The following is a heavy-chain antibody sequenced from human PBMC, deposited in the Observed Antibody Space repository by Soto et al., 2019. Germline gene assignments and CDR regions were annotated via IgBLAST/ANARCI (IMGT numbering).Heavy chain of an antibody. CDR2: IYYSGTT. CDR1: GDPHSRNSYH. CDR3: AKTGPYDILTYWYFDL. D-gene: IGHD3-9*01. V-gene: IGHV4-39*01. Sequence: PSETLSLTCIVSGDPHSRNSYHWGWIPPPPGKGLDWIGSIYYSGTTYYTPSLESRVTISIDTSKNQFSLKVSSLTAADTVVYYCAKTGPYDILTYWYFDLWGRGTLVTVSS. J-gene: IGHJ2*01.